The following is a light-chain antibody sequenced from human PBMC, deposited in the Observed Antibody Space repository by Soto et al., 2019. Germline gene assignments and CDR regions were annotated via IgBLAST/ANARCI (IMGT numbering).Light chain of an antibody. V-gene: IGLV2-14*01. J-gene: IGLJ1*01. Sequence: HSALTQPASVSGSPGQSITSSCTGTSSDVGDYNYVSWYQQHPGKAPKVMIYDVSNRPSGVSNRFSGSKSGNTASLTISGLQAEDEADYYCSSYTSSSTLVFGTGTKSPS. CDR1: SSDVGDYNY. CDR2: DVS. CDR3: SSYTSSSTLV.